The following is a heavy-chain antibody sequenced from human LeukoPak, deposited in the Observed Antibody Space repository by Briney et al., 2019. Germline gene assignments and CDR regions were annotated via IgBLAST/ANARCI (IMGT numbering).Heavy chain of an antibody. J-gene: IGHJ4*02. CDR2: ISAYNGST. CDR1: GYTFTSYG. D-gene: IGHD3-22*01. CDR3: ARDGRYYYDSSGYYPFDY. V-gene: IGHV1-18*01. Sequence: ASVKVSCKASGYTFTSYGISWVRQAPGQGLEWMGWISAYNGSTNYAQKLQGRVTMTTDTSTSTAYMELRSLRSDDTAVYYCARDGRYYYDSSGYYPFDYWAREPWSPSPQ.